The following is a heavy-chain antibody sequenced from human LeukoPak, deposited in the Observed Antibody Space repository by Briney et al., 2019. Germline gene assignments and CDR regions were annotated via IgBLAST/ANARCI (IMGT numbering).Heavy chain of an antibody. J-gene: IGHJ4*02. V-gene: IGHV1-46*01. CDR2: INPSGGST. CDR3: ARDLGYDFWSGQTGY. D-gene: IGHD3-3*01. CDR1: GYTFTSYY. Sequence: GASVKVSCKASGYTFTSYYMHWVRQAPGQGLEWMGIINPSGGSTSYAQKFQGRVTMTRDTSTSTVYMELSSLRSEDTAVYYCARDLGYDFWSGQTGYWGQGTLVTVSS.